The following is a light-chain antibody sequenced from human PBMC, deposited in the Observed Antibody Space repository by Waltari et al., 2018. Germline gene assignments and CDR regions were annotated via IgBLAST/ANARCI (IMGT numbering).Light chain of an antibody. CDR3: SSYTRRSYWV. CDR1: TSDLGFYDF. V-gene: IGLV2-14*01. Sequence: QSALTQPASVSGSPGQSITISCTGTTSDLGFYDFFSWFQHHPGKAPKVMIYKVNNRPSGVSNRFSGSKSANTASLTISGLQAEDEADYYCSSYTRRSYWVFGGGTQLTVL. J-gene: IGLJ3*02. CDR2: KVN.